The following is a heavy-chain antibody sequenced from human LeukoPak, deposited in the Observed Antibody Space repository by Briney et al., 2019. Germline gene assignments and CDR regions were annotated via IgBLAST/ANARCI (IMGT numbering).Heavy chain of an antibody. J-gene: IGHJ4*02. CDR2: IYHSGST. Sequence: SGTLSLTCAVSGGSISSSNWWSWVRQPPGKGLEWIGEIYHSGSTNYNPSLKSRVTISVDTSKNQFSLKLSSVTAADTAVYYCARLAPLYSADYWGQGTLVTVSS. CDR1: GGSISSSNW. D-gene: IGHD1-26*01. CDR3: ARLAPLYSADY. V-gene: IGHV4-4*02.